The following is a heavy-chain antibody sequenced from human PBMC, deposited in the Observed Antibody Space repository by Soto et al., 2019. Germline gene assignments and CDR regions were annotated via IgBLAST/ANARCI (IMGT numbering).Heavy chain of an antibody. D-gene: IGHD2-15*01. J-gene: IGHJ4*02. CDR1: DGSFSSGGYY. Sequence: KPSETLSPTGSVFDGSFSSGGYYWSWIRQLPGKGLEWIAYIHYSGSTYYNSSLKSRVTISVDTSKTKYSLKLSSVTVAATDVYYCARDRGGKSNSWGQGTLVTVSS. V-gene: IGHV4-31*03. CDR3: ARDRGGKSNS. CDR2: IHYSGST.